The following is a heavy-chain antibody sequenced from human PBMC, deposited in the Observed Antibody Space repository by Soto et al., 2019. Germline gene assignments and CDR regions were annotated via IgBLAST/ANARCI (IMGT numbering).Heavy chain of an antibody. J-gene: IGHJ6*02. V-gene: IGHV4-39*01. CDR2: IYYSGST. CDR3: ARHPNEYDFWSVRDYYYYGMDV. CDR1: GGSISSSSYY. Sequence: SETLSLTCTVSGGSISSSSYYWGWIRQPPGKGLEWIGSIYYSGSTYYNPSLKSRVTISVDTSKNQFSLKLSSVTAADTAVYYCARHPNEYDFWSVRDYYYYGMDVWGQGTTVTVSS. D-gene: IGHD3-3*01.